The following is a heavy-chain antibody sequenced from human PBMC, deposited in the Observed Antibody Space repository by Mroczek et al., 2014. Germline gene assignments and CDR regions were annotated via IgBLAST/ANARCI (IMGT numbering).Heavy chain of an antibody. D-gene: IGHD6-13*01. J-gene: IGHJ4*02. CDR2: INHSGST. CDR3: ARTKNIAAPFDY. Sequence: QVQLQQWGAGLLKPSETLSLTCAVYGGSFSGYYWSWIRQPPGKGLEWIGEINHSGSTNYNPSLKSRVTISVDTSKNQFSLKLSSVTAADTAVYYCARTKNIAAPFDYWGQGTLVTVSS. CDR1: GGSFSGYY. V-gene: IGHV4-34*01.